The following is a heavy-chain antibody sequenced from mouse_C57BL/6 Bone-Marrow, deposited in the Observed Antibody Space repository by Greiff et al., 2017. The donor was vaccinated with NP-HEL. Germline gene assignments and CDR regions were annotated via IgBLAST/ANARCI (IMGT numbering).Heavy chain of an antibody. J-gene: IGHJ1*03. CDR2: IYPRSGNT. CDR1: GYTFTSYG. Sequence: QVQLQQSGAELARPGASVKLSCKASGYTFTSYGISWVKQRTGQGLEWIGEIYPRSGNTYYNEKFKGKATLTADKSSSTAYMELRSLTSEDSAVYFCARKDYYGSRGLDVWGTGTTVTVSS. D-gene: IGHD1-1*01. CDR3: ARKDYYGSRGLDV. V-gene: IGHV1-81*01.